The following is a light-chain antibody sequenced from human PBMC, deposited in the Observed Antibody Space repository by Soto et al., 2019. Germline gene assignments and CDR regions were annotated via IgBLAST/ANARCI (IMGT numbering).Light chain of an antibody. CDR3: PQATISQLT. CDR2: AAS. V-gene: IGKV1-12*01. Sequence: DIQMTQSPSSVSASVGDRVTITCRASQGISGWLAWYQQKPGKAPKLLIYAASTLQSGVPSRFSGGRSGTDFTLTINSLQPEDFATYYCPQATISQLTFGGGTKVEIK. J-gene: IGKJ4*01. CDR1: QGISGW.